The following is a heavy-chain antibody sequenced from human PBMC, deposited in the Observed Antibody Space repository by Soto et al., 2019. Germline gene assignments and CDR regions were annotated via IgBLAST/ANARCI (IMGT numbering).Heavy chain of an antibody. D-gene: IGHD3-22*01. J-gene: IGHJ6*03. CDR3: ARDGIGGYSPHYYYMDV. CDR2: INPNSGGT. Sequence: GASVKVSCKASGYTFTGYYMHWVRQAPGQGLEWMGWINPNSGGTNYAQKFQGWVTMTRDTSISTAYMELSRLRSDDTAVYYCARDGIGGYSPHYYYMDVWGKGTTVTVSS. V-gene: IGHV1-2*04. CDR1: GYTFTGYY.